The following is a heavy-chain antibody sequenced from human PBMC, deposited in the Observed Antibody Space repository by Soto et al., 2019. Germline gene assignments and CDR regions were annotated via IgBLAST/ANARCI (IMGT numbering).Heavy chain of an antibody. J-gene: IGHJ6*02. D-gene: IGHD6-13*01. CDR3: ARDRSSSCYGMDD. CDR1: GGSISSGGYS. V-gene: IGHV4-30-2*01. CDR2: IYHSGST. Sequence: QLQLQESGSGLVKPSQTLSLTCAVSGGSISSGGYSWRWIRQPPGKGLEWIGYIYHSGSTYYNPSVKRRVPISVERSNNHFSLKLSSVTAADAAVYYCARDRSSSCYGMDDWGQGTTVTVSS.